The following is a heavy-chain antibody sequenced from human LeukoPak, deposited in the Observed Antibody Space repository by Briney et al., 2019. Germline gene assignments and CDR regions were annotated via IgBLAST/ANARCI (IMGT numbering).Heavy chain of an antibody. CDR2: ISGSGGST. J-gene: IGHJ4*02. V-gene: IGHV3-23*01. Sequence: GGPLRLSCAASGFTFSNYAMSWVRQAPGKGLEWVSAISGSGGSTYYADSVKGRFTISRDNSKNTLYLQMNSLRAEDTAVYYCAKDRGYSSGWYPKYTFDYWGQGTLVTVSS. CDR1: GFTFSNYA. CDR3: AKDRGYSSGWYPKYTFDY. D-gene: IGHD6-19*01.